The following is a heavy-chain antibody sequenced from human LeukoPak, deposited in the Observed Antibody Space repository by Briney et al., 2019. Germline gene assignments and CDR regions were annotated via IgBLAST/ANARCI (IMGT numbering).Heavy chain of an antibody. V-gene: IGHV4-4*07. CDR2: IYTSGST. J-gene: IGHJ5*02. CDR1: GNSFGDYY. CDR3: TRDTGTTGEVKFDP. Sequence: SETLSLTCTVSGNSFGDYYWSWIRQPAGKGLEWIGRIYTSGSTTYNPSLKSRVAMSVDTSKSQFSLNLMSVTAADTAVYYCTRDTGTTGEVKFDPWGQGTLVTVSS. D-gene: IGHD4-17*01.